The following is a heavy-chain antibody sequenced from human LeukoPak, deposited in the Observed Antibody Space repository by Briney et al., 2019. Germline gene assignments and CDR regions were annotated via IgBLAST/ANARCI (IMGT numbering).Heavy chain of an antibody. V-gene: IGHV4-59*01. J-gene: IGHJ6*02. Sequence: PSETLSLTCTVSGGSISSYYWSWIRQPPGKGLEWIGYIYYSGSTNYNPSLKSRVTISVDTSKNQFSLKLSSVTAADTAVYYCARDQRYGDYVLDYYYYYGMDVWGQGTTVTVSS. CDR2: IYYSGST. CDR1: GGSISSYY. D-gene: IGHD4-17*01. CDR3: ARDQRYGDYVLDYYYYYGMDV.